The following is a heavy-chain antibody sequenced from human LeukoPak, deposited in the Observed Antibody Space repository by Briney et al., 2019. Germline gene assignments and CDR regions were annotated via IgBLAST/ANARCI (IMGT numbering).Heavy chain of an antibody. CDR1: GFTFSDYW. V-gene: IGHV3-23*01. Sequence: GGSLRLSCAASGFTFSDYWMHWVRQAPGKGLEWVSGISGSGDNTYYADSVKGRFTISRDNSKNTLYVQVNSLGTEDTAAYYCAKGSYYDSSGSFYFDYWGQGTLVTVSS. CDR2: ISGSGDNT. J-gene: IGHJ4*02. D-gene: IGHD3-22*01. CDR3: AKGSYYDSSGSFYFDY.